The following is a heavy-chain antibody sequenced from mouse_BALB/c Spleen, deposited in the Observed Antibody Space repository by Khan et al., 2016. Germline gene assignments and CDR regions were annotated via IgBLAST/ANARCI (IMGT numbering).Heavy chain of an antibody. CDR1: GFNIKDTY. CDR2: IDPANGNT. Sequence: VQLQQSGAELVKPGASVKLSCTASGFNIKDTYMHWVKQRPEQGLEWIGRIDPANGNTKYDPKFQGKATITADTSSNTAYLQLSSLTSDDTAVYDCARGEGDPFAYWGQGTLVTVSA. D-gene: IGHD2-13*01. CDR3: ARGEGDPFAY. J-gene: IGHJ3*01. V-gene: IGHV14-3*02.